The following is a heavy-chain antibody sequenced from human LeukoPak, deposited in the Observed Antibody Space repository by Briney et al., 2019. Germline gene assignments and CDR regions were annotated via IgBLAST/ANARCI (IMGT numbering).Heavy chain of an antibody. V-gene: IGHV3-48*01. CDR2: ISSSSSTI. J-gene: IGHJ2*01. CDR3: ATVTPPQYFP. D-gene: IGHD3-9*01. Sequence: PGGSLRLSCAASGFTFSSYSMNWVREAPGKGLEWVSYISSSSSTIYYTDSVKGRFTISRDNSKNSLYLQMNSLRAEDTAVYYCATVTPPQYFPWGRGTLVTVSS. CDR1: GFTFSSYS.